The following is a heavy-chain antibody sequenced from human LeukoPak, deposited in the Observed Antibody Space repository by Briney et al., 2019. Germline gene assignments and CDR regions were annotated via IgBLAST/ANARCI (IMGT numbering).Heavy chain of an antibody. CDR2: IYTSGST. J-gene: IGHJ4*02. V-gene: IGHV4-4*07. D-gene: IGHD1-26*01. CDR3: ARVGELLRPFVFDY. CDR1: GGSISSYY. Sequence: SETLSLTGTVSGGSISSYYWSWIRQPAGKGLEWIGRIYTSGSTNYNPSLKSRVTMSVDTSKNQFSLKLSSVTAADTAVYYCARVGELLRPFVFDYWGQGTLVTVSS.